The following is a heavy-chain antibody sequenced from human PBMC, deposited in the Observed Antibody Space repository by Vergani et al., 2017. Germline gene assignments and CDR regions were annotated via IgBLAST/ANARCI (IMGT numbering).Heavy chain of an antibody. D-gene: IGHD1-1*01. CDR2: IYYSGST. Sequence: QVQLQESGPGLVKPSQTLSLTCTVAGGSISSGGYYWSWIRQHPGKGLEWIGYIYYSGSTYYNPSLKSRVTISVDTSKNPFSLKLSSVTSADTAVYYCARERNDGYYYYYYMAVWGEGATVTVSS. CDR3: ARERNDGYYYYYYMAV. CDR1: GGSISSGGYY. V-gene: IGHV4-31*03. J-gene: IGHJ6*03.